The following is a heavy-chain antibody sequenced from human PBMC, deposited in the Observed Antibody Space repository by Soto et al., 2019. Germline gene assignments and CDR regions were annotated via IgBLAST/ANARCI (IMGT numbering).Heavy chain of an antibody. V-gene: IGHV1-18*01. CDR1: GYTLTSYG. Sequence: ASVKVSCKASGYTLTSYGISWVRQAPGQGLEWMGWISAYNGNTNYAQKLQGRVTMTTDTSTSTAYMELRSLRSDDTAVYYCARDSLYGDYALNAFDIWCQGTMLTISS. J-gene: IGHJ3*02. CDR3: ARDSLYGDYALNAFDI. D-gene: IGHD4-17*01. CDR2: ISAYNGNT.